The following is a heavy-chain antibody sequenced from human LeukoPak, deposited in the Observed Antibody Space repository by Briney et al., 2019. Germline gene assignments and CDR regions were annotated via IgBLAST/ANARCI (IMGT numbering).Heavy chain of an antibody. Sequence: PSETLSLTCTVSGGSISSGYYWGWIRQPPGKGLEWIGSIYHSGRTFYNPSLMSRVTISVDTTKNQFSLKLSSVTAADTAVYYCARDFRGGGYNPGVWYFDLWGRGTLVTVSS. D-gene: IGHD5-24*01. CDR3: ARDFRGGGYNPGVWYFDL. CDR2: IYHSGRT. V-gene: IGHV4-38-2*02. CDR1: GGSISSGYY. J-gene: IGHJ2*01.